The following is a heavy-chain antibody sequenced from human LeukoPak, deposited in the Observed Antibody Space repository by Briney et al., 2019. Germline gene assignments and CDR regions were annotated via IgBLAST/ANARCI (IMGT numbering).Heavy chain of an antibody. CDR2: VSGSGGST. CDR3: ASRGKAVTGTQHYFDY. D-gene: IGHD6-19*01. V-gene: IGHV3-23*01. CDR1: GFTFNYAW. J-gene: IGHJ4*02. Sequence: PGGSLRLSCAASGFTFNYAWMSWVRQAPEKGLEWVSGVSGSGGSTYYADSVKGRFTISRDNSKNTLYLQMNSLRAEDTAVYYCASRGKAVTGTQHYFDYWGQGTLVTVSS.